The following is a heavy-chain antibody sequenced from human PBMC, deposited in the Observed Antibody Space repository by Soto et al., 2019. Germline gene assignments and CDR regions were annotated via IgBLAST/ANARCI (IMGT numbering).Heavy chain of an antibody. CDR3: ARGKLVRRTSALGY. CDR1: DDTFTNYP. J-gene: IGHJ4*02. V-gene: IGHV1-18*04. Sequence: QVQLVQSGAEVKKPGASVKVSCKASDDTFTNYPISCVRQAPGQGLEWMGWISAYNGNTDYAQKVQGRITLTTDTSTSTAFMELRSLTSDDTAVYYCARGKLVRRTSALGYWGPGTLVPVSS. CDR2: ISAYNGNT. D-gene: IGHD2-8*01.